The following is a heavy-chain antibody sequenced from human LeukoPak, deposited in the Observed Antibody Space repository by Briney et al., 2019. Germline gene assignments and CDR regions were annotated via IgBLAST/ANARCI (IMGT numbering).Heavy chain of an antibody. Sequence: PGGSLRLSCAASGFTFDTYDMHWVRQTPEKGPEWVSTIGTGGKTYYAGSVKGRFTISRDNAKNSLYLQMNSLRAEDTAVYYCARRGSWHFDYWGQGTLVTVSS. V-gene: IGHV3-13*04. D-gene: IGHD6-13*01. CDR1: GFTFDTYD. J-gene: IGHJ4*02. CDR2: IGTGGKT. CDR3: ARRGSWHFDY.